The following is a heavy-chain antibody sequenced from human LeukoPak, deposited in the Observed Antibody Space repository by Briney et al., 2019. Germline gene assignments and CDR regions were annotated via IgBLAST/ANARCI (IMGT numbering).Heavy chain of an antibody. D-gene: IGHD4-17*01. CDR2: ISGSGGST. CDR1: GFTFSSYA. CDR3: AKGTLRVTTTPFDY. V-gene: IGHV3-23*01. J-gene: IGHJ4*02. Sequence: GGSLRLSCAASGFTFSSYAMSWVRQAPGKGLEWVSAISGSGGSTYYADSVKGRFTISRDNPKNTLYLQMNSLRAEDTAVYYCAKGTLRVTTTPFDYWGQGTLVTVSS.